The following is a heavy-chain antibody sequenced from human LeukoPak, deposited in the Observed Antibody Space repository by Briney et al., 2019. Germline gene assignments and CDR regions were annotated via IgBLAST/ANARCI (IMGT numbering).Heavy chain of an antibody. CDR2: INHSGST. Sequence: PSETLSLTCAVYGGSFSGYYWSWIRQPPGKGLEWIGEINHSGSTNYNPSLKSRVTISVDTSKNQFSLKLSSVTAADTAVYYCARVGSSSWYPFDYWGQGTLVTVSS. D-gene: IGHD6-13*01. CDR3: ARVGSSSWYPFDY. CDR1: GGSFSGYY. J-gene: IGHJ4*02. V-gene: IGHV4-34*01.